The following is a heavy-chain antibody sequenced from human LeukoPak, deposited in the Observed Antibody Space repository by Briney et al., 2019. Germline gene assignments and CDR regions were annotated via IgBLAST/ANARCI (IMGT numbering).Heavy chain of an antibody. D-gene: IGHD2-2*01. Sequence: GGSLRLSCAASGFTFSTYWMSWVRQAPGKGLEWVANIKQDGSDKFYVNSVKGRFTISRDNAKNSMYLQMSSLRAEDTAIYYCARVLPVASRDYWGQGTLVTVSS. V-gene: IGHV3-7*01. J-gene: IGHJ4*02. CDR1: GFTFSTYW. CDR3: ARVLPVASRDY. CDR2: IKQDGSDK.